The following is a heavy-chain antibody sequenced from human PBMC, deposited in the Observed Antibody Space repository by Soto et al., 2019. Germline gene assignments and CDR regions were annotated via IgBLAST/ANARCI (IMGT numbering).Heavy chain of an antibody. CDR2: IDPSDSYT. Sequence: GESLKISCKGSGYSFTSYWISWVRQMPGKGLEWMGRIDPSDSYTNYSPSFQGHVTISADKSISTAYLQWSSLKASDTAMYYCASVIAFARENYYYMDVWGKGTTVTVSS. V-gene: IGHV5-10-1*01. D-gene: IGHD2-21*01. CDR3: ASVIAFARENYYYMDV. CDR1: GYSFTSYW. J-gene: IGHJ6*03.